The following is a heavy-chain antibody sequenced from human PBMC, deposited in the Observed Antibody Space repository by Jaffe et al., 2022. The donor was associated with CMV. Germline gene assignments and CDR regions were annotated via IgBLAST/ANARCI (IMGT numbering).Heavy chain of an antibody. J-gene: IGHJ4*02. CDR2: IWFDGSKE. CDR3: ASEDRMAAMAPGALDF. CDR1: GFSFSYYG. V-gene: IGHV3-33*01. D-gene: IGHD5-18*01. Sequence: QVQLVESGGGVVQPGASLRLSCAASGFSFSYYGMHWVRQAPGKGLEWVAVIWFDGSKEFYIDSVKGRFAISRDNSKNTVDLQLNSLRVEDTAMYYCASEDRMAAMAPGALDFWGQGILVTVSS.